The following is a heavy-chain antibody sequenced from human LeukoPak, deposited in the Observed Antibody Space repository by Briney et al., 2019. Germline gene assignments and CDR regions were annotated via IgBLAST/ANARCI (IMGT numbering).Heavy chain of an antibody. D-gene: IGHD3-10*01. CDR2: IFHSGTT. CDR1: AYSISRGYY. J-gene: IGHJ6*03. CDR3: ARQISDYYYYYMDV. V-gene: IGHV4-38-2*01. Sequence: PSETLSLTCAVSAYSISRGYYWGWIRQPPGKGLEWIGSIFHSGTTYYNPSLKSRLSISVDTSKNQFSLKLSSVTAADTAVYYCARQISDYYYYYMDVWGKGTTVTVSS.